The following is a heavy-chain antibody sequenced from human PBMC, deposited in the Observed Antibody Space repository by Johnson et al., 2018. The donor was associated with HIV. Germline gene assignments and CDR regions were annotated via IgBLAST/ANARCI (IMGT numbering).Heavy chain of an antibody. CDR1: GFTVSSNY. CDR2: IYSGGST. D-gene: IGHD1-20*01. CDR3: AKDSMGFNWNQFEAFDV. V-gene: IGHV3-53*01. J-gene: IGHJ3*01. Sequence: VQLVESGGGLIQPGGSLRLSCAASGFTVSSNYMSWVRQAPGKGLEWVSVIYSGGSTYYADSVKGRFTISRDNSKNTLYLQMNSLRAEDTAVYYCAKDSMGFNWNQFEAFDVWGLGTMVTVSS.